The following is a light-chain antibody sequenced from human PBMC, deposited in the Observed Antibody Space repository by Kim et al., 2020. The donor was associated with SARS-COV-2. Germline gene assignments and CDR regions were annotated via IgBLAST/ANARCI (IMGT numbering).Light chain of an antibody. CDR2: GAS. CDR1: QSVSSNY. Sequence: SPGEIATLACRASQSVSSNYLAWYQQKPGQAPRLLIYGASSRATGIPDRFSGSGSGTDFTLTITRLEPEDFAVYYCQQYSSSPATFGQGTKVEVK. J-gene: IGKJ1*01. V-gene: IGKV3-20*01. CDR3: QQYSSSPAT.